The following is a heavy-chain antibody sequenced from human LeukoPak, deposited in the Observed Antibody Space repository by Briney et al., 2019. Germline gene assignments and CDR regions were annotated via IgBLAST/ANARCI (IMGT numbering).Heavy chain of an antibody. CDR3: ASGPYSSSWYEAGYFDY. J-gene: IGHJ4*02. CDR1: GFTFSSYE. D-gene: IGHD6-13*01. V-gene: IGHV3-48*03. CDR2: ISSSGSTR. Sequence: GGCLRLSCAAAGFTFSSYEMNWVRQAPGKGREWDSYISSSGSTRYYADSVKGRFTISRDNAKNSLYLQMNSLRAEDTAVYYCASGPYSSSWYEAGYFDYWGQGTLVTVSS.